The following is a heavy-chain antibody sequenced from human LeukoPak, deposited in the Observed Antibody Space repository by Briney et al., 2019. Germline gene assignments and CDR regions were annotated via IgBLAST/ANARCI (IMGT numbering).Heavy chain of an antibody. CDR1: GFTFSRFW. D-gene: IGHD6-6*01. CDR3: AREGTSSSDY. CDR2: IDKDGRIT. V-gene: IGHV3-74*01. Sequence: TGGSLRLSCAASGFTFSRFWMHCVRQVPGKGLVWVSRIDKDGRITTYADSVKARFSISRDNAKNTLYLQMNSLRAEDTAVYYCAREGTSSSDYWGQGILVTVSS. J-gene: IGHJ4*02.